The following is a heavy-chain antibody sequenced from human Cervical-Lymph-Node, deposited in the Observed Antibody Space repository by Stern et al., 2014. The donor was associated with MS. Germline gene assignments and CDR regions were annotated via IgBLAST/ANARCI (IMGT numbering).Heavy chain of an antibody. V-gene: IGHV7-4-1*02. J-gene: IGHJ4*02. CDR3: ARPITGVDHAFDY. Sequence: KVVESGSEMKKTGASVKVSCKAYGYTFNRFAMNWVRQAHGQGIEWMGWINTNTGDPTYAQGLTGRFVFSLDTSVSTAYLQISSLKAEDTAVYYCARPITGVDHAFDYWGQGTLVTVSS. D-gene: IGHD1-14*01. CDR1: GYTFNRFA. CDR2: INTNTGDP.